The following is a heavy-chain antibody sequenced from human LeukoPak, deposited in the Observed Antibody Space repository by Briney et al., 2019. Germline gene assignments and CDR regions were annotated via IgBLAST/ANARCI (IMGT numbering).Heavy chain of an antibody. CDR2: LSWNGGNI. D-gene: IGHD4-17*01. CDR3: AKALGSTVTTRTYFDY. Sequence: GGSLRLSCAASGFTFHDYAMHWVRQAPGKGLEWVSGLSWNGGNIGYAESVRGRFTISRDNAGNSLYLQMDSLRPEDTALYYCAKALGSTVTTRTYFDYWGQGTLVTVSS. CDR1: GFTFHDYA. V-gene: IGHV3-9*01. J-gene: IGHJ4*02.